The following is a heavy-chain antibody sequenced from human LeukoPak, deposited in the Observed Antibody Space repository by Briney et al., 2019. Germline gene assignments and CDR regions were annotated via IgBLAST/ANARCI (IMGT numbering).Heavy chain of an antibody. J-gene: IGHJ6*02. D-gene: IGHD6-13*01. V-gene: IGHV3-21*01. Sequence: GGSLRLSCAASGFTFGSYSMNWVRQAPGKGLEWVSSISSSSSYIYYADSVKGRFTISRDNAKNSLYLQMNSLRAEDTAVYYCARGEQQLVPDYYYGMDVWGQGTTVTVSS. CDR1: GFTFGSYS. CDR2: ISSSSSYI. CDR3: ARGEQQLVPDYYYGMDV.